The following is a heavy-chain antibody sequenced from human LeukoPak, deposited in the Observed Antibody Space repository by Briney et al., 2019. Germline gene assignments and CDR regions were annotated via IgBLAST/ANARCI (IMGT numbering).Heavy chain of an antibody. J-gene: IGHJ4*02. CDR2: INHSGST. D-gene: IGHD5-24*01. Sequence: LETLSLTCAVYGGSFSGYYWSWIRQPPGKGLEWIGEINHSGSTNYNPSLKSRVTISVDTSKNQFSLKLSSVTAADTAVYYCARRQRWLQFLDYWGQGTLVTVSS. V-gene: IGHV4-34*01. CDR3: ARRQRWLQFLDY. CDR1: GGSFSGYY.